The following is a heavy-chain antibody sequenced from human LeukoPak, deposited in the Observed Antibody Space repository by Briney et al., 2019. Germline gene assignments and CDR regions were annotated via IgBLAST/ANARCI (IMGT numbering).Heavy chain of an antibody. J-gene: IGHJ4*02. V-gene: IGHV3-53*01. Sequence: GGSLRLSCAASGFTFSSYSMNWVRQAPGKGLEWVSVIYSGGSTYYADSVKGRFTISRDNSKNTLYLQMNSLRAEDTAVYYCAREDSGSYSFDYWGQGTLVTVSS. CDR3: AREDSGSYSFDY. CDR2: IYSGGST. CDR1: GFTFSSYS. D-gene: IGHD1-26*01.